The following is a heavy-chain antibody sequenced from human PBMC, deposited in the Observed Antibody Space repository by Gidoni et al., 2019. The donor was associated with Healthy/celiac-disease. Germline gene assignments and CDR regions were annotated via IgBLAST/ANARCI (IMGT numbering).Heavy chain of an antibody. D-gene: IGHD3-22*01. CDR2: IYSGGST. V-gene: IGHV3-66*01. J-gene: IGHJ4*02. Sequence: EVQLVESGGGLVQPGGSLRLSCAASGFTVSRNYMSWVRQAPGKGLEWVSVIYSGGSTYYADSVKGRFTISRDNSKNTLYLQMNSLRAEDTAVYYCARDLWSDSSGYYFRGYWGQGTLVTVSS. CDR1: GFTVSRNY. CDR3: ARDLWSDSSGYYFRGY.